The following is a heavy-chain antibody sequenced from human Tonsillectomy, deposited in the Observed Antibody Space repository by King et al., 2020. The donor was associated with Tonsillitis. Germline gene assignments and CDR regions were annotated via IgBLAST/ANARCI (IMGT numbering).Heavy chain of an antibody. Sequence: QLVQSGGGLVQPGGSLRLSCAASGFTFSTYWMTWVRQAPGQGLEWVASIQQAGSEKSYMDFVKGRFTISRDNAKNPLYLQMNSLRAEDTAVYYCARLGYSSTSCYRFFYYMDVWGKGTTVTVSS. D-gene: IGHD2-2*01. J-gene: IGHJ6*03. V-gene: IGHV3-7*04. CDR1: GFTFSTYW. CDR2: IQQAGSEK. CDR3: ARLGYSSTSCYRFFYYMDV.